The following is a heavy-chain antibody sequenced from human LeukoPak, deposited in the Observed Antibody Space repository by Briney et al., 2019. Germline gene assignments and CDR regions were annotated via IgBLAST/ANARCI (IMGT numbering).Heavy chain of an antibody. Sequence: SETLSLTCTVSGGSISSSSYYWGWIRQPPGKGLEWIGSIYYSGSTYYNPSLKSRVTISVDTSKNQFSLKLSSVTAADTAVYYCARGYSSSWQNYFDYWGQGTLVTVSS. J-gene: IGHJ4*02. CDR1: GGSISSSSYY. V-gene: IGHV4-39*07. CDR2: IYYSGST. D-gene: IGHD6-13*01. CDR3: ARGYSSSWQNYFDY.